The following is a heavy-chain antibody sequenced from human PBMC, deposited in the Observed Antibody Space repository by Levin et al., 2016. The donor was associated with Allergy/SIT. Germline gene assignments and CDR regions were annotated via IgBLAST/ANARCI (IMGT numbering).Heavy chain of an antibody. CDR1: GGSISSTSYY. CDR3: ARLLWGSGYYDY. D-gene: IGHD3-22*01. J-gene: IGHJ4*02. CDR2: IYYSGNT. V-gene: IGHV4-39*01. Sequence: SETLSLTCTVSGGSISSTSYYWGWIRQPPGKGLEWIGSIYYSGNTYYNPSLKSRVTISVDTSKNQFSLKLSSVTAADTAVYYCARLLWGSGYYDYWGQGTLVTVSS.